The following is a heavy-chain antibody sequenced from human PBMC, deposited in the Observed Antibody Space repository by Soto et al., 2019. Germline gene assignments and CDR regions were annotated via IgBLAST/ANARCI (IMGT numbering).Heavy chain of an antibody. CDR3: ARGYLQSQGVVISGRNRGARRYYFDY. J-gene: IGHJ4*02. CDR2: INHSGST. Sequence: PSETLSLTCAVYGGSFSGYYWSWIRQPPGKGLEWIGEINHSGSTNYNPSPKSRVTISVDTSKNQFSLKLSSVTAADTAVYYCARGYLQSQGVVISGRNRGARRYYFDYWGQGTLVTVSS. V-gene: IGHV4-34*01. CDR1: GGSFSGYY. D-gene: IGHD3-3*01.